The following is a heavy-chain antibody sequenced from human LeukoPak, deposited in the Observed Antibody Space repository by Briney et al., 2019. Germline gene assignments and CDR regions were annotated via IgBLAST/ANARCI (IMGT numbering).Heavy chain of an antibody. CDR3: ARGPSSGWYGWEDY. Sequence: ASVKVSCKASGYTFTSYAMHWVRQAPGQRPEWMGWINAGNGNTKYFQKFQGRVTFTRDTSASTAYMELSSLRSEDTAVYYCARGPSSGWYGWEDYWGQGTLVTVSS. J-gene: IGHJ4*02. CDR1: GYTFTSYA. D-gene: IGHD6-19*01. CDR2: INAGNGNT. V-gene: IGHV1-3*01.